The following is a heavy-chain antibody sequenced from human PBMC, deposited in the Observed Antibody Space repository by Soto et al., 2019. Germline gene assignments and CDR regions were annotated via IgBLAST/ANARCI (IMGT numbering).Heavy chain of an antibody. CDR1: GFTFSSYE. V-gene: IGHV3-48*03. Sequence: TGGSLRLSCAASGFTFSSYEMNWVRQAPGKGLEWVSYISSSGSTIYYADSVKGRFTISRDNAKNSLYLQMNSLRAEDTAVYYCAREGGFRGPQLGFDYWGQGTLVTVSS. CDR2: ISSSGSTI. CDR3: AREGGFRGPQLGFDY. J-gene: IGHJ4*02. D-gene: IGHD6-6*01.